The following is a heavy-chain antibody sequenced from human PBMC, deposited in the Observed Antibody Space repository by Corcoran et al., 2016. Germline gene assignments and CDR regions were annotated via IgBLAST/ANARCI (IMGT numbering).Heavy chain of an antibody. CDR3: ARTYSSGWNDAFDV. J-gene: IGHJ3*01. CDR2: IYPGDSDT. Sequence: EVQLVQSGAEVKKPGESLKISCRGSGYSFTNYWIGWVRQMPVKGLEWVGIIYPGDSDTRYSPSFQGQVTISADKSISTAYLQWSSLKASDTAIYYCARTYSSGWNDAFDVWGQGTVLTVSS. V-gene: IGHV5-51*01. CDR1: GYSFTNYW. D-gene: IGHD6-19*01.